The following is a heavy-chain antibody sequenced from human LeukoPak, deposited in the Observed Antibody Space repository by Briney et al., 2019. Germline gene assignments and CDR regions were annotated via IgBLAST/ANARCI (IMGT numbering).Heavy chain of an antibody. Sequence: SETLSLTCTVSDGSISSNSYYWGWIRQPPGKGLEWIGSIYYSGSNYYNPSLKSRVTISVDTSKNQLSLKLSSVTAADTAVYYCARASSGSSWAFDYWGLGTLVTGSS. CDR2: IYYSGSN. V-gene: IGHV4-39*01. CDR3: ARASSGSSWAFDY. CDR1: DGSISSNSYY. D-gene: IGHD6-13*01. J-gene: IGHJ4*02.